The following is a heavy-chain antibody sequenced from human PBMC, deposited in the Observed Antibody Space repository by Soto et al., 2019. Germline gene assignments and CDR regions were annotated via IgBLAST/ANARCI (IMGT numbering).Heavy chain of an antibody. Sequence: ASVKVSCKASGYTFTSYYMHWVRQAPGQGLEWMGIISANNGNTSYAQKLQGRVTMTTDTSTSTAYMELRSLRSDDTAVYYCARVPRPTVTLPPIDYWGQGTLVTVSS. CDR1: GYTFTSYY. J-gene: IGHJ4*02. V-gene: IGHV1-18*04. D-gene: IGHD4-17*01. CDR2: ISANNGNT. CDR3: ARVPRPTVTLPPIDY.